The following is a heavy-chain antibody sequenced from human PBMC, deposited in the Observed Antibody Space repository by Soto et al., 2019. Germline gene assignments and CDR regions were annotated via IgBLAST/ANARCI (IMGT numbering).Heavy chain of an antibody. CDR3: ARTALIAVAGLYFDY. J-gene: IGHJ4*02. V-gene: IGHV1-18*01. CDR1: GYTFTSYG. Sequence: ASVKVSCKASGYTFTSYGISWVRQAPGQGLEWMGWISAYNGNTNYAQKLQGRVTMTTDTSTSTAYMELRSLRSDDTAVYYCARTALIAVAGLYFDYWGQGTLVTVSS. CDR2: ISAYNGNT. D-gene: IGHD6-19*01.